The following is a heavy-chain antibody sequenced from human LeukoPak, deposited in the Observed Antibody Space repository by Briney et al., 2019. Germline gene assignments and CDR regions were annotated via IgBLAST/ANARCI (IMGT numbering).Heavy chain of an antibody. CDR2: IFYSGST. CDR1: GDSTSSSSYY. Sequence: SETLSLTCTVSGDSTSSSSYYWGWIRQPPGKGLEWIGSIFYSGSTYYNPSLKSRVSISLDTSKNHFSLRLTSVTAADTAVYYCARHLHGNSGRFPPFDYWGQGTLVTVSS. V-gene: IGHV4-39*01. CDR3: ARHLHGNSGRFPPFDY. D-gene: IGHD6-19*01. J-gene: IGHJ4*02.